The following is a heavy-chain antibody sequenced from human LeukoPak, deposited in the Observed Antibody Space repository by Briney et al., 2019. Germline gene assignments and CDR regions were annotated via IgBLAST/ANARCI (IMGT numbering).Heavy chain of an antibody. V-gene: IGHV3-30*02. CDR2: IRYDGSNK. D-gene: IGHD3-3*01. CDR1: GFTFSSYG. CDR3: ARERGGEWLHHAFDI. Sequence: GGSLRLSCAASGFTFSSYGVHWVRQAPGKGLEWVAFIRYDGSNKYYADSVKGRFTISRDNSKNTLYLQMNSLRAEDTAVYYCARERGGEWLHHAFDIWGQGTMVTVSS. J-gene: IGHJ3*02.